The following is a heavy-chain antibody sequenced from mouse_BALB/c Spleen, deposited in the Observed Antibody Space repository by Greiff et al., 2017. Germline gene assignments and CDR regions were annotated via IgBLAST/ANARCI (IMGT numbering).Heavy chain of an antibody. V-gene: IGHV1-77*01. J-gene: IGHJ3*01. CDR1: GYTFTDYV. CDR3: ARIYDGYYWFAY. CDR2: IYPGSGST. Sequence: VKLMESGPELVKPGASVKMSCKASGYTFTDYVISWVKQRTGQGLEWIGEIYPGSGSTYYNEKFKGKATLTADKSSNTAYMQLSSLTSEDSAVYFCARIYDGYYWFAYWGQGTLVTVSA. D-gene: IGHD2-3*01.